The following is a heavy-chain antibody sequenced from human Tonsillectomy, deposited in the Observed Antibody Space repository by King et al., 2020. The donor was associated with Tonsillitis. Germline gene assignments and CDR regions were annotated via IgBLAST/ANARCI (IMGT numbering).Heavy chain of an antibody. CDR1: GFTFSSYS. Sequence: VQLVESGGGLVKPGGSLRLSCAASGFTFSSYSLNWVRQAPGKGLEWVSSIRSSSSYIYYADSVKGRFTISRDNAKNSLHLQMNSLRAEDTAVYYCASDLDQSFDYWGQGTLVTVSS. V-gene: IGHV3-21*01. CDR3: ASDLDQSFDY. CDR2: IRSSSSYI. J-gene: IGHJ4*02.